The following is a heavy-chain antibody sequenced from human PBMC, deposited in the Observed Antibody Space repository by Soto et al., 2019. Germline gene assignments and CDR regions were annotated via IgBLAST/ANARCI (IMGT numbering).Heavy chain of an antibody. V-gene: IGHV3-43*02. J-gene: IGHJ6*02. Sequence: PGGSLRLSCAASGFTFSSYGMHWVRQAPGKGLEWVSLISWDGGSTYYADSVKGRFTISRDNSKNSLYLQMNSLRTEDTALYYCAKDFRCSSTSCYRGYYYYGMDVWGQGTTVTVSS. CDR3: AKDFRCSSTSCYRGYYYYGMDV. CDR1: GFTFSSYG. CDR2: ISWDGGST. D-gene: IGHD2-2*01.